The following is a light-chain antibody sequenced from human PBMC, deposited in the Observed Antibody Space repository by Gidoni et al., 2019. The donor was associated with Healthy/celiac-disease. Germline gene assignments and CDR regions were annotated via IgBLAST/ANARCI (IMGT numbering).Light chain of an antibody. J-gene: IGKJ4*02. CDR2: AAS. Sequence: DIQMTQSPSSVSASVGDRVTITCNASHDISNYLNWYQHEPGKAPKLLIYAASNLETGVPSRFSGSGSATDSTFTISSLQPEDIATYYCQQYDNLPLTFGGGTKVEIK. V-gene: IGKV1-33*01. CDR3: QQYDNLPLT. CDR1: HDISNY.